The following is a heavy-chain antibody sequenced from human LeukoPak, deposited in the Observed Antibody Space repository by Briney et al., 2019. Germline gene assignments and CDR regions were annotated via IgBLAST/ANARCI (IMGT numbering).Heavy chain of an antibody. CDR2: IKSDGST. J-gene: IGHJ1*01. D-gene: IGHD3-22*01. CDR3: ARAPSEIGGYYPEYFRH. V-gene: IGHV3-74*01. Sequence: PGGSLTLSCAASGFTFSSYWMHWLRQAPGKGLVWVSSIKSDGSTRYADSVKGRFAISRDNAKNTVYLQMNSLRAEDTGVYYCARAPSEIGGYYPEYFRHWGQGTLVTVSP. CDR1: GFTFSSYW.